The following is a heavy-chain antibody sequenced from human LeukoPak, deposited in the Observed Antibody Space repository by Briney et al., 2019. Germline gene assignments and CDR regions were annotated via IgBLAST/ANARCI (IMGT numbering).Heavy chain of an antibody. V-gene: IGHV3-21*01. CDR3: ARGPAMVRGVIGRFDP. D-gene: IGHD3-10*01. J-gene: IGHJ5*02. CDR1: GFTFSSYS. Sequence: GGSPRLSCAASGFTFSSYSMNWVRQAPGKGLEWVSSISSSSSYIYYADSVKGRFTISRDNAKNSLYLQMNSLRAEDTAVYYCARGPAMVRGVIGRFDPWGQGTLVTVSS. CDR2: ISSSSSYI.